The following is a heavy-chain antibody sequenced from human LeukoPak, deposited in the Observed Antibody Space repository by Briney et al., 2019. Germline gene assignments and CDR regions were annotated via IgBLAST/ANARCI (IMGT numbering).Heavy chain of an antibody. CDR3: ARALSGWYLDY. CDR2: IYSGGST. CDR1: GFTVSSNY. D-gene: IGHD6-19*01. J-gene: IGHJ4*02. Sequence: GGSLRPSCAAPGFTVSSNYMSWVRQAPGKGLEWVSVIYSGGSTYYADSVKGRFTISIDNSKNTLYLQMNSLRAEDTAVYYCARALSGWYLDYWGQGTLVTVSS. V-gene: IGHV3-53*01.